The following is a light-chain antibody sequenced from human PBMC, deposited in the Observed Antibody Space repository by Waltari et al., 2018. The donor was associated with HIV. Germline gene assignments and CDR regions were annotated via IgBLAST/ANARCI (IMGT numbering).Light chain of an antibody. CDR2: DNN. CDR3: GTWDTSLSAGV. Sequence: QSVLTQPPAVSAAPGQTVTISCSGTSPNIPTHYVYCYQQLPGTAPKLLIYDNNRRSSGIPDRFSGSKSGTSATLAIAGLQTGDEADYYCGTWDTSLSAGVFGGGTKVTVL. CDR1: SPNIPTHY. V-gene: IGLV1-51*01. J-gene: IGLJ2*01.